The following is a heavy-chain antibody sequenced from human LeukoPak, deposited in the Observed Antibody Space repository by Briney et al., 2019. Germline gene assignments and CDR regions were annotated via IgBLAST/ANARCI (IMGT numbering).Heavy chain of an antibody. V-gene: IGHV1-2*02. CDR1: GYTFAGYY. CDR2: INPNSGGT. Sequence: GASVKVSCKASGYTFAGYYMHWVRQAPGQGLEWMGWINPNSGGTNYAQRFQGRVTMTRDTSINTAYMELSRLRSDDTAVYYCAREGYYDSGSSWFNPWGQGTLVTVSS. D-gene: IGHD3-10*01. J-gene: IGHJ5*02. CDR3: AREGYYDSGSSWFNP.